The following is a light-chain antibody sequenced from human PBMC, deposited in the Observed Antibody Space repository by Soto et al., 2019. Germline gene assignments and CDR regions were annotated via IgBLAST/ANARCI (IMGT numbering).Light chain of an antibody. CDR2: DDS. CDR1: QSIDNN. J-gene: IGKJ4*01. Sequence: GDRVTITCRASQSIDNNLAWYQQIPGKAPKLLIYDDSNLGSGVPSRFSGSRSGTEFTLTVSSLQPDDFATYYCQQYKSYSLTFGGGTKVEI. V-gene: IGKV1-5*01. CDR3: QQYKSYSLT.